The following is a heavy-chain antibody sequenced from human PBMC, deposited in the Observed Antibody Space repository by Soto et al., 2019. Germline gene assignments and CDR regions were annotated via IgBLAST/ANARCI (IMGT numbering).Heavy chain of an antibody. CDR3: VKDLYLSATMPCLDH. J-gene: IGHJ4*02. CDR1: GFTFNTYG. V-gene: IGHV3-23*01. CDR2: ISDSGDA. D-gene: IGHD1-1*01. Sequence: EVRLLESGGGLERPGGSLRLSCEASGFTFNTYGMSWVRQAPGKGLEWVAGISDSGDAYYADSMEGRFAISRDNSKNTVYLQMTSLRADDTALYYCVKDLYLSATMPCLDHWGQGTLVTVSS.